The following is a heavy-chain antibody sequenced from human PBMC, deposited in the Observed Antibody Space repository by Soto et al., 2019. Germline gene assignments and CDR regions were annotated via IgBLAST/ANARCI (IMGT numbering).Heavy chain of an antibody. CDR1: GFTFDDYG. J-gene: IGHJ4*02. V-gene: IGHV3-20*04. CDR2: INWNGGST. D-gene: IGHD2-21*02. Sequence: EVQLVESGGGVVRPGGSLRLSCAASGFTFDDYGMSWVRQAPGKGLEWVSGINWNGGSTGYADSVKGRFTISRDNAKNSLYLQMNSLRAEDTALYYCARSVSYCGGDCRGGEVDYWGQGTLVTVSS. CDR3: ARSVSYCGGDCRGGEVDY.